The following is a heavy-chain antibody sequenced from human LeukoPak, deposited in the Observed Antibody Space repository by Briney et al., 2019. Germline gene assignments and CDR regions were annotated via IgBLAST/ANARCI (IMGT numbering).Heavy chain of an antibody. D-gene: IGHD3-22*01. CDR2: INPSGGST. Sequence: ASVKVSCKASGYTFATYYMHWVRQAPGQGLEWMGIINPSGGSTSYAQKFQGRVTMTRDTSTSTVYMELSSLRSEDTAVYYCARDLGSGYYPLDYWGQGTLVTVSS. CDR1: GYTFATYY. J-gene: IGHJ4*02. CDR3: ARDLGSGYYPLDY. V-gene: IGHV1-46*01.